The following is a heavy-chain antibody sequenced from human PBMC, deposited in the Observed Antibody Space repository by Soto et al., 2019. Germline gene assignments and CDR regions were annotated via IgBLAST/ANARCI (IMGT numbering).Heavy chain of an antibody. CDR3: AKDVVVPAATSYYYYGMDV. D-gene: IGHD2-2*01. CDR1: GFTFSSYG. V-gene: IGHV3-30*18. Sequence: GSLRLSCAASGFTFSSYGMHWVRQAPGKGLEWVAVISYDGSNKYYADSVKGRFTISRDNSKSTLYLQMNSLRAEDTAVYYCAKDVVVPAATSYYYYGMDVWGQGTTVTVSS. J-gene: IGHJ6*02. CDR2: ISYDGSNK.